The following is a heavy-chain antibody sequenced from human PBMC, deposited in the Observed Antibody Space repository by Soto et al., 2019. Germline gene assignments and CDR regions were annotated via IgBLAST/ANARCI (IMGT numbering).Heavy chain of an antibody. CDR2: IYNSGST. CDR3: ASMGYHYGSGSYPLDY. CDR1: GGSISSYY. D-gene: IGHD3-10*01. V-gene: IGHV4-59*08. Sequence: QVQLQESGPGLVKPSETLSLTCTVSGGSISSYYWTWIRQPPGKGLEWIGFIYNSGSTHYNPSLRSGVTISVDPSKIQFSLKLRSVTAADTAVYYCASMGYHYGSGSYPLDYWGQGTLVTVSS. J-gene: IGHJ4*02.